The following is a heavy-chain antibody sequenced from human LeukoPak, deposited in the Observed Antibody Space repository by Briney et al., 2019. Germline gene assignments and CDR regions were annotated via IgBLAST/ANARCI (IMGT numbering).Heavy chain of an antibody. J-gene: IGHJ3*02. Sequence: GGSLRLSCAASGFTFSSYAMSWVRQAPGKGLEWVSAISGSGGSTYYADSVKGGFTIARDNSKNTLYLQMNSLRAEDTAVYYCAKESGSYYDAFDIWGQGTMVTVSS. CDR1: GFTFSSYA. D-gene: IGHD1-26*01. CDR3: AKESGSYYDAFDI. CDR2: ISGSGGST. V-gene: IGHV3-23*01.